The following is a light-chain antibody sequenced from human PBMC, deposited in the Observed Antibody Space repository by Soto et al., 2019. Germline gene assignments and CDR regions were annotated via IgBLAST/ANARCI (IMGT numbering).Light chain of an antibody. J-gene: IGLJ1*01. CDR1: SSDGGGYNY. CDR2: DVS. V-gene: IGLV2-14*01. CDR3: STYTSSSSYV. Sequence: QSALTQPASVSGSPGQSITISCTGTSSDGGGYNYVSWYQQHPGKAPKLMIYDVSNRPSGVSNRFSRSKSGNTASLTISGLQAEDEADYYCSTYTSSSSYVFGTGTKLTVL.